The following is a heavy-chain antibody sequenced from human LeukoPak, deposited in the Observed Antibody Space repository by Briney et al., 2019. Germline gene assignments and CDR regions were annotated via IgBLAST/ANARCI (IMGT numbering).Heavy chain of an antibody. CDR3: ARTSYNWNFRYYYYYMDV. J-gene: IGHJ6*03. CDR2: IYYSGST. D-gene: IGHD1-1*01. Sequence: SETLSLTCTVSGGSISSYYWRWIRQPPGKGLEWIGYIYYSGSTNYNPSLKSRVTISVDTCKNQFSLKLSSVTAADTAVYYCARTSYNWNFRYYYYYMDVWGKGTTVTVSS. CDR1: GGSISSYY. V-gene: IGHV4-59*08.